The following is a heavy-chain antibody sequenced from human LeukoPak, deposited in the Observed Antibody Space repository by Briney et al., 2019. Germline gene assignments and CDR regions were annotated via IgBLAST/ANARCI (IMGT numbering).Heavy chain of an antibody. V-gene: IGHV1-2*02. J-gene: IGHJ1*01. Sequence: GASVKVSCKASGYTFTGYYMHWVRQAPGQGLEWMGWINPNSGGTNYAQKFQGRVTMTSDTSISTAYMELSRLRSDDTAVYYCARVGCSSTSCYEYFQHWGQGTLVIVSS. CDR1: GYTFTGYY. CDR3: ARVGCSSTSCYEYFQH. D-gene: IGHD2-2*01. CDR2: INPNSGGT.